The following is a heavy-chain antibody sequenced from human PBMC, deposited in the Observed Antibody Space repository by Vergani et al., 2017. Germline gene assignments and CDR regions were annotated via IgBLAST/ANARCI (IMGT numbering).Heavy chain of an antibody. J-gene: IGHJ4*02. D-gene: IGHD3-22*01. CDR2: IDPSDSDT. V-gene: IGHV5-10-1*03. CDR3: ARQGGGTYDESRGYGY. CDR1: GSSFPNYW. Sequence: EVQLVQSGAEVKPPGAPLRISCKGSGSSFPNYWISWVRQMPGKGLEGMGRIDPSDSDTNYSPSFQGHVTISADKSITTAYLQWSSLKASDTAMYYWARQGGGTYDESRGYGYWGQGTLVTVSS.